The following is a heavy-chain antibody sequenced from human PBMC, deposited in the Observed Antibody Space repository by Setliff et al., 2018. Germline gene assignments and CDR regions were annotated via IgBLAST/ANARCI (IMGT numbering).Heavy chain of an antibody. CDR2: ISAYNGNI. CDR3: VRAPPTVVIPPGRAFFDP. Sequence: ASVKVSCKASGYIFTSYAINWVRQAPGQGLEWMGWISAYNGNINYAQKFQGRVTMTTDTYTSTANMELRSLRSDDTAVYYCVRAPPTVVIPPGRAFFDPWGQGTLVTVSS. V-gene: IGHV1-18*01. D-gene: IGHD2-2*01. CDR1: GYIFTSYA. J-gene: IGHJ5*02.